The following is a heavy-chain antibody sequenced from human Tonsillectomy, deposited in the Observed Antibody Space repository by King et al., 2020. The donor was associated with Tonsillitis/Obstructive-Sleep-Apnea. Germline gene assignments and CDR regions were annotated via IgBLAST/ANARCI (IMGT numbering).Heavy chain of an antibody. Sequence: TLKESGPVLVKPTETLTLTCTVSGFSLSNARMGVSWIRQPPGKALEWLAHIFSNDEKSYSTSLKSRLTISKETSKSQVVLTMTNMDPVDTATYYCALGAFDWYGGYFDYWGQGTLVTVSS. D-gene: IGHD3-9*01. J-gene: IGHJ4*02. CDR2: IFSNDEK. CDR3: ALGAFDWYGGYFDY. V-gene: IGHV2-26*01. CDR1: GFSLSNARMG.